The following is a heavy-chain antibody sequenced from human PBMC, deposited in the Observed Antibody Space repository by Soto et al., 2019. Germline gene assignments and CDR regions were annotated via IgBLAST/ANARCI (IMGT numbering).Heavy chain of an antibody. J-gene: IGHJ6*02. CDR3: ARGEVVTTSYYYYGMDV. V-gene: IGHV1-69*01. CDR1: GGTFSSYA. D-gene: IGHD2-21*02. Sequence: QVQLVQSGAEGKKPGSSVKVSCKASGGTFSSYAISWVRQAPGQGLEWMGGIIPIFGTAKYAQKFQGRVTITADESTSTAYMELSSLRSENTAVYYCARGEVVTTSYYYYGMDVWGQGTTVTVSS. CDR2: IIPIFGTA.